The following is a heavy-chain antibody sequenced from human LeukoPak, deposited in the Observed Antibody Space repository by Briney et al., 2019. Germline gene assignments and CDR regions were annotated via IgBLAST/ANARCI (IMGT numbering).Heavy chain of an antibody. Sequence: PGGSLRLSCPASGFTFSSYRMSWVRQAPGKGQDGVANIKQDGSEKYYVGSVRGRFTISRDNAKNALYLQMNSLRAEDTAVYYCARGDTGFDYYDSSGYYYVTFFDYWGQGTLVTVSS. D-gene: IGHD3-22*01. CDR2: IKQDGSEK. V-gene: IGHV3-7*01. CDR1: GFTFSSYR. J-gene: IGHJ4*02. CDR3: ARGDTGFDYYDSSGYYYVTFFDY.